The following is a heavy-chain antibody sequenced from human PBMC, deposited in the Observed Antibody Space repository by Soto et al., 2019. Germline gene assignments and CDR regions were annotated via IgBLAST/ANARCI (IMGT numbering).Heavy chain of an antibody. D-gene: IGHD2-15*01. CDR3: AREGPLGYCSGGSCQRRGNWFDP. J-gene: IGHJ5*02. CDR1: GGSISSGGYY. V-gene: IGHV4-31*03. CDR2: IYYSGST. Sequence: ASETLSLTCTVSGGSISSGGYYWSWIRQHPGKGLEWIGYIYYSGSTYYNPSLKSRVTISVDTSKNQFSLKLSSVTAADTAVYYCAREGPLGYCSGGSCQRRGNWFDPWGQGTLVTVS.